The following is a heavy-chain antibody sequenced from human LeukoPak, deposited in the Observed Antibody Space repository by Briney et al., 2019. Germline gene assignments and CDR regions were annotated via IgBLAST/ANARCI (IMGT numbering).Heavy chain of an antibody. CDR2: ISSSSSYI. V-gene: IGHV3-21*01. D-gene: IGHD3-22*01. Sequence: GGSLRLSCAASGFTFSSYSMNWVRQAPGKGLEWDSSISSSSSYIYYADSVKGRFTISRDNAKNSLYLQMNSLRAEDTAVYYCAMDDSSGYYSIAFDIWGQGTMVTVSS. CDR1: GFTFSSYS. J-gene: IGHJ3*02. CDR3: AMDDSSGYYSIAFDI.